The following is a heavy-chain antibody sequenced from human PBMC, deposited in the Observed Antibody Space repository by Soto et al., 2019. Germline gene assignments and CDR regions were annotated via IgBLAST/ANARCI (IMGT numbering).Heavy chain of an antibody. J-gene: IGHJ4*02. CDR2: INPSGGST. CDR1: GYNFISHY. D-gene: IGHD2-2*01. V-gene: IGHV1-46*01. Sequence: QVLLVQSGAEVTRPGASLKVPCKASGYNFISHYIHWVRQAPGQGLEWMGFINPSGGSTTHAQNFQGRLSMTRDTSTSTVYMELSGPRSEDAAVYYCARDYLSSKSSLSYFDYWGQGTLVTVSS. CDR3: ARDYLSSKSSLSYFDY.